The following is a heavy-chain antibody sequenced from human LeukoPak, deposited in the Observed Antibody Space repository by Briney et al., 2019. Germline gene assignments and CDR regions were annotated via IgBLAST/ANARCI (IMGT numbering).Heavy chain of an antibody. CDR1: GFTFSSYG. CDR2: ISTSSSTI. J-gene: IGHJ4*02. D-gene: IGHD6-19*01. V-gene: IGHV3-48*01. Sequence: QTGGSLRLSCAASGFTFSSYGMHWVRQAPGKGLEWVSYISTSSSTIYYADSVKGRFTISRDNSKNTLYLQMNSLRAEDTAVYYCARDRSSGWFCFDYWGQGTLVTVSS. CDR3: ARDRSSGWFCFDY.